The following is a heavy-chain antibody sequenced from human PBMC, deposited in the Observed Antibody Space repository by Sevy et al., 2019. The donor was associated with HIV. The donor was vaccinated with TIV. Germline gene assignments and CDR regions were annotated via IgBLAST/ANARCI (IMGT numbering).Heavy chain of an antibody. V-gene: IGHV3-23*01. J-gene: IGHJ4*02. Sequence: GGSLRLSCAASGFTFSKYSMSWVRQAPGKGLEWVSTFSFGCGRINYADSVKGRFTISRDDSKNTLYLQMNSLRAEDTGVYYFAREWWTKPHDYLGQGTLVTVSS. D-gene: IGHD2-15*01. CDR2: FSFGCGRI. CDR1: GFTFSKYS. CDR3: AREWWTKPHDY.